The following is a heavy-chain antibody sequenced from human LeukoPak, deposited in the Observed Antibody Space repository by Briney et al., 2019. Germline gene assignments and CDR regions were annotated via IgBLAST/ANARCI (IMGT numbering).Heavy chain of an antibody. CDR1: GGTFSSYA. CDR2: IIPILGIA. Sequence: SVKVSCKASGGTFSSYAISWVRQAPGQGLEWMGRIIPILGIANYAQKSQGRVTITADKSTSTAYMELRSLRSDDTAVYYCARDARRAYYYDSSGYYTFDYWGQGTLVTVSS. D-gene: IGHD3-22*01. V-gene: IGHV1-69*04. CDR3: ARDARRAYYYDSSGYYTFDY. J-gene: IGHJ4*02.